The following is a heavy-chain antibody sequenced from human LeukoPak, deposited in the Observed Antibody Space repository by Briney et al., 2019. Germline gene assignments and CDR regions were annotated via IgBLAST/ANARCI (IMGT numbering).Heavy chain of an antibody. CDR2: MNPNSGNT. CDR3: ARGGVAVAGYEFDH. CDR1: GYTFTSYD. Sequence: ASVKVSCKASGYTFTSYDINWVRQATGQGLEWMGWMNPNSGNTGYAQKFQGRVTMTRNTSISTAYMELSSLRSEDTAVYYCARGGVAVAGYEFDHWGQGTLVTVSS. J-gene: IGHJ4*02. D-gene: IGHD6-19*01. V-gene: IGHV1-8*01.